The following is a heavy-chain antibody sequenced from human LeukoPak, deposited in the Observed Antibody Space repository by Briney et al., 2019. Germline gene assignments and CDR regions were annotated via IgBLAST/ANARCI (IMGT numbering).Heavy chain of an antibody. D-gene: IGHD2-2*01. Sequence: VASVKVSCKASGYTFTSYGISWVRQAPGQGLEWMGWINPNSGGTNYAQKFQGRVTMTRDTSISTAYMELSRLRSDDTAVYYCARVVYSCSSTSCSNYYYYGMDVWGQGTTVTVSS. V-gene: IGHV1-2*02. CDR2: INPNSGGT. CDR1: GYTFTSYG. J-gene: IGHJ6*02. CDR3: ARVVYSCSSTSCSNYYYYGMDV.